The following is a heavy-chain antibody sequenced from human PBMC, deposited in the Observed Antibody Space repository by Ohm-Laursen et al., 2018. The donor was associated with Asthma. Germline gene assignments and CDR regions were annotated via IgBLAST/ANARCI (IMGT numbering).Heavy chain of an antibody. CDR1: GFTFSSYA. J-gene: IGHJ4*02. D-gene: IGHD3-22*01. Sequence: SLRLSCAASGFTFSSYAMHWVRQAPGKGLEWVAFISYDGSNIYYGDSVKGRFTAFRDNSNYILYLQMNSLRSEDTAVYYCARGYYYDSSGSYYFDYWGQGTLVTVSS. CDR3: ARGYYYDSSGSYYFDY. CDR2: ISYDGSNI. V-gene: IGHV3-30*03.